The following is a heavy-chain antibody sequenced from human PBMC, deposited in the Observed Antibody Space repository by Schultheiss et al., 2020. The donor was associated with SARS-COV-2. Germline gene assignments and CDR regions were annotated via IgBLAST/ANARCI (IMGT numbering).Heavy chain of an antibody. V-gene: IGHV3-21*01. CDR3: AKELGFRELFGAFDI. J-gene: IGHJ3*02. CDR2: ISSSSSYI. CDR1: GFTFSSYS. Sequence: GGSLRLSCAASGFTFSSYSMNWVRQAPGKGLEWVSSISSSSSYIYYADSVKGRFTISRDNAKNSLYLQMNSLRAEDTAVYYCAKELGFRELFGAFDIWGQGTMVTVSS. D-gene: IGHD3-10*01.